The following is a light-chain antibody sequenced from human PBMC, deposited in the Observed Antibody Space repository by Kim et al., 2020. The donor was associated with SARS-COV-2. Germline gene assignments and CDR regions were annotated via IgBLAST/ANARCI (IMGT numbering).Light chain of an antibody. CDR3: QSYDSSLSGYV. V-gene: IGLV1-40*01. CDR1: SSNVGAHFD. J-gene: IGLJ1*01. CDR2: GNT. Sequence: QRITNSCTGSSSNVGAHFDVHWYQKRPGTAPKLLIYGNTNRPSGVPDRFSAAKSDISASLAITGLQAEDEADYYCQSYDSSLSGYVFGTGTKVTVL.